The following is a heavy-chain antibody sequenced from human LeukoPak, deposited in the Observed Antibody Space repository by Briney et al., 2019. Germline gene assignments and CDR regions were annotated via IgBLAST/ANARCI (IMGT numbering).Heavy chain of an antibody. D-gene: IGHD3-10*01. Sequence: PSETLSLTCTVSGGSISSSSCYWGWIRQPPGKGLEWIGSIYYSGSTYYNPSLKSRVTISVDTSKNQFSLKLSSVTAADTAVYYCARHAETLLWFGELYYFDYWGQGTLVTVSS. J-gene: IGHJ4*02. CDR3: ARHAETLLWFGELYYFDY. CDR1: GGSISSSSCY. CDR2: IYYSGST. V-gene: IGHV4-39*01.